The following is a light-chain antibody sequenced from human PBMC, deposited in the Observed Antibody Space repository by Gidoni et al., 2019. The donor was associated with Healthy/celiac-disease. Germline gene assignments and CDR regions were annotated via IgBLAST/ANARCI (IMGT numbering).Light chain of an antibody. CDR2: AAA. CDR1: QSISSY. V-gene: IGKV1-39*01. Sequence: DIQMTQSPSSLSASVGDRVTITCRASQSISSYLNWYQQKPGKATKLLIYAAASLQSGVPSRFSGSGSGTDFTLTISSLQPEDFATYYCQQSYSTPPLTCGGGTKVEIK. CDR3: QQSYSTPPLT. J-gene: IGKJ4*01.